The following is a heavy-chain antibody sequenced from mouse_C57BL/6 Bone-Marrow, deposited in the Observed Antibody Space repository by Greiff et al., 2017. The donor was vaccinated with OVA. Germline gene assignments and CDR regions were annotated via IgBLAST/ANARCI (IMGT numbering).Heavy chain of an antibody. D-gene: IGHD4-1*01. CDR2: IRNKANGYTT. J-gene: IGHJ2*01. CDR1: GFTFTDYY. V-gene: IGHV7-3*01. CDR3: ARYGTGPFDY. Sequence: EVKVVESGGGLVQPGGSLSLSCAASGFTFTDYYMSWVRQPPGKALEWLGFIRNKANGYTTEYSASVKGRFTISRDNSQSILYLQMNALRAEDSATYYGARYGTGPFDYWGQGTTLTVSS.